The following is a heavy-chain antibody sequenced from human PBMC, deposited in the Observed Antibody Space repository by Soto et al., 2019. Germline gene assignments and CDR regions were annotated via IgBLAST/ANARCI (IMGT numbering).Heavy chain of an antibody. CDR2: ISYSGST. CDR3: SREVNFYGMDV. Sequence: SETLSLTCTVSGDSISSYYWNWIRQPPGKGPEWTGYISYSGSTNYNPSLKSRVTISVDTSKNQFSLNLSSVTAADTAVYYCSREVNFYGMDVWGQGTTVTVSS. J-gene: IGHJ6*02. CDR1: GDSISSYY. V-gene: IGHV4-59*01.